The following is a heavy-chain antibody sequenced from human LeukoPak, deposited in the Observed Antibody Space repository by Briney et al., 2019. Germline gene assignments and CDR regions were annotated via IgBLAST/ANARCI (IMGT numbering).Heavy chain of an antibody. V-gene: IGHV4-39*07. CDR2: IYYSGST. D-gene: IGHD1-26*01. CDR3: ARDKYSGNWYFDL. J-gene: IGHJ2*01. CDR1: GGSISSSSYY. Sequence: SETLSLTCTVSGGSISSSSYYWGWIRQPPGKGLEWIGSIYYSGSTYYNPSLKSRVTISVDTSKNQFSLKLSSVTAADTAVYYCARDKYSGNWYFDLWGRGTLVTVSS.